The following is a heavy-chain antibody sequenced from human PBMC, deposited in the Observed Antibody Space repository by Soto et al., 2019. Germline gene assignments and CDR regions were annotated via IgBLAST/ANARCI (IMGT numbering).Heavy chain of an antibody. Sequence: ASVKVSCKASGYTFTSYGISWVRQAPGQGLEWMGWISAYNGNTNYAQKLQGRVTMTTDTSTSTAYMELRSLRSDDTAVYYCARERDGYPAEIDFDYWGQGTLVTVSS. CDR1: GYTFTSYG. CDR2: ISAYNGNT. V-gene: IGHV1-18*04. CDR3: ARERDGYPAEIDFDY. D-gene: IGHD5-12*01. J-gene: IGHJ4*02.